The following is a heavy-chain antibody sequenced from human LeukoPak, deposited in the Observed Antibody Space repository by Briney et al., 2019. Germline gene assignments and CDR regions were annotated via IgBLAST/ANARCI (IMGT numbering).Heavy chain of an antibody. CDR3: AGDPAYYDILTGSNWFDP. CDR1: GGSISSGDYY. Sequence: SETLSLTCTVSGGSISSGDYYWSWIRQPAGKGLEWIGRIYTSGSTNYNPSLKSRATMSVDTSKNQFSLKLSSVTAADTAVYYCAGDPAYYDILTGSNWFDPWGQGTLVTVSS. D-gene: IGHD3-9*01. J-gene: IGHJ5*02. CDR2: IYTSGST. V-gene: IGHV4-61*02.